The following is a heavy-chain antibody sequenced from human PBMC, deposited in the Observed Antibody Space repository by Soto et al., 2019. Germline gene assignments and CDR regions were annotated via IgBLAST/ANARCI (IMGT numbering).Heavy chain of an antibody. V-gene: IGHV3-66*01. CDR2: IYRGGDT. CDR1: GFNVSYNY. J-gene: IGHJ4*02. Sequence: EVQLVESGGGFVQPGGSLTLSCTASGFNVSYNYMTWVRQAPGKGLQWVSIIYRGGDTHYADSVKGRFTISRDNSRNTLYLQMNTLRVEDTAVYYCGRNIDPCIKWGQGTLVTVSS. CDR3: GRNIDPCIK. D-gene: IGHD5-12*01.